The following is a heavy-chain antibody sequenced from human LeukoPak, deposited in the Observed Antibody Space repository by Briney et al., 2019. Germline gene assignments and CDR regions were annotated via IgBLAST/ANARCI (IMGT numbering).Heavy chain of an antibody. V-gene: IGHV4-59*01. CDR2: IHYSGST. Sequence: PSETLSLTCTVSGGSISSYYWSWIRQPPGKGLEWIGYIHYSGSTNYNPSLKSRVTISVDTSKNQFSLKLSSVTAADTAVYYCARVKYYYDSSGYSQNFDYWGQGTLVTVSS. CDR1: GGSISSYY. J-gene: IGHJ4*02. D-gene: IGHD3-22*01. CDR3: ARVKYYYDSSGYSQNFDY.